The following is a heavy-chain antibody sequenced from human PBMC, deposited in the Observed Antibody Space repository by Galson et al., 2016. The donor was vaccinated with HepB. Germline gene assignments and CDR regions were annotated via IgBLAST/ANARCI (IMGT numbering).Heavy chain of an antibody. J-gene: IGHJ4*02. Sequence: SLRLSCAASGFTFSVFAMSWVRQAPGEGLEWVSAIDASGSGDSGTYYAESVKGRFTISRDNSKNTMYLQMNSLRAEDTAIYYCARRNANTWRLDYWAQGTLVTVSS. CDR3: ARRNANTWRLDY. CDR2: IDASGSGDSGT. V-gene: IGHV3-23*01. CDR1: GFTFSVFA. D-gene: IGHD1-14*01.